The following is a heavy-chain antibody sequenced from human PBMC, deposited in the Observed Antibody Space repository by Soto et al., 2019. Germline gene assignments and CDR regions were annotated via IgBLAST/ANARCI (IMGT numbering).Heavy chain of an antibody. CDR1: GYTITSYG. Sequence: ASVKVSCRGSGYTITSYGIRWVRQAPGQGLEWMGWISAYNGNTNYAQKLQGRVTMTTDTSTSTAYMELRSLRSDDTAVYYCARGSYDISTGPDYWRQGTLVTVS. V-gene: IGHV1-18*01. CDR2: ISAYNGNT. CDR3: ARGSYDISTGPDY. J-gene: IGHJ4*02. D-gene: IGHD3-9*01.